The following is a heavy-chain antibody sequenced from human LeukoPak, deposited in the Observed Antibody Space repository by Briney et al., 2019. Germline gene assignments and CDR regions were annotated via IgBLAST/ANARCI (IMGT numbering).Heavy chain of an antibody. CDR3: AKSPDEWTRTDY. CDR1: GFTFSSYG. J-gene: IGHJ4*02. Sequence: GRPLRLSCAASGFTFSSYGMHWVRQAPGKGLDWLAVISSDGSENYSADSVKGRFTISRDNSKNPPYVQIDDLRTQDPAVYYSAKSPDEWTRTDYSGEGT. V-gene: IGHV3-30*18. CDR2: ISSDGSEN. D-gene: IGHD2-8*01.